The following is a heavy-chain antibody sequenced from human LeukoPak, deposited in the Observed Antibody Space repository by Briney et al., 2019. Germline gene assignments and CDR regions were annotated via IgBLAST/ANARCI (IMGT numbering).Heavy chain of an antibody. Sequence: GASVKVSCKASGYSFTSYDLSWVRQATGQGLEWMGWMNPNSDNTGYAQKFQGRVTMTRDTSISTAYMELTSLTSEDTAIYYCARGLAVAGTGYWGQGTLVTVSS. CDR3: ARGLAVAGTGY. D-gene: IGHD6-19*01. CDR1: GYSFTSYD. CDR2: MNPNSDNT. J-gene: IGHJ4*02. V-gene: IGHV1-8*01.